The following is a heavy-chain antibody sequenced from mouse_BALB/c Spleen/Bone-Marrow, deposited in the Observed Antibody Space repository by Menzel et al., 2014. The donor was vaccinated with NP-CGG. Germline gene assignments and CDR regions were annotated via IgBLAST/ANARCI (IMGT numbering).Heavy chain of an antibody. Sequence: EVQLVESGGGLVQPGGSLKLSCATSGFTFSDYYMYWVRQTPEKRLEWVAYISNGGGSTYYPDTVKGRFTISRDNAKNTLYLQMSRLKSEDTAMYYYARHNYDETWFAYWGQGTLVTVSA. V-gene: IGHV5-12*02. CDR3: ARHNYDETWFAY. D-gene: IGHD2-4*01. CDR1: GFTFSDYY. CDR2: ISNGGGST. J-gene: IGHJ3*01.